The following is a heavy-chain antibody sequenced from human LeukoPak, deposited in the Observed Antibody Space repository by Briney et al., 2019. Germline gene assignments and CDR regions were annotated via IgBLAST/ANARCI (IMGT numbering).Heavy chain of an antibody. CDR3: ARQTNGYNN. J-gene: IGHJ4*02. V-gene: IGHV4-38-2*02. CDR2: IYHSGST. CDR1: GYSISSGYY. Sequence: ASGTLSLTCTVSGYSISSGYYWVWIRQPPGKGLEWIGSIYHSGSTYYNPSLKSRVTISVDTSKNQYSLKLSSVTAADTAVYYCARQTNGYNNWGQGTLVTVSS. D-gene: IGHD5-24*01.